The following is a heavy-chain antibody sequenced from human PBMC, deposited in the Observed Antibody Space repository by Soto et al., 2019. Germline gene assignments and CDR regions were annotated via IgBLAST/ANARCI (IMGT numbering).Heavy chain of an antibody. J-gene: IGHJ4*02. CDR1: GYTSTSYD. CDR2: MNPNSGNT. CDR3: ARSSRRSVVPAANLLGY. V-gene: IGHV1-8*01. Sequence: QVQLVQSGAEVKKPGASVKVSCKASGYTSTSYDINWVRQATGQGLEWMGWMNPNSGNTGYAQKFQGRVTMTRNTSISTAYMELSSLRSEDTAVYYCARSSRRSVVPAANLLGYWGQGTLVTVSS. D-gene: IGHD2-2*01.